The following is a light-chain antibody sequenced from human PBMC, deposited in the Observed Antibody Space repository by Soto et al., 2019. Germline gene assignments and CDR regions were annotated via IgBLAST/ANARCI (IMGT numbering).Light chain of an antibody. CDR3: SSYAGSNIVV. CDR2: EVT. Sequence: QSALIQPPSASGSPGQSVTISCTGTSSDIGGYNYVSWYQQRPGKAPKLMIYEVTKWPSGVPDRFSGSKSGNTASLTVSGLQAEDEADYYCSSYAGSNIVVFGGGTKLTVL. J-gene: IGLJ2*01. V-gene: IGLV2-8*01. CDR1: SSDIGGYNY.